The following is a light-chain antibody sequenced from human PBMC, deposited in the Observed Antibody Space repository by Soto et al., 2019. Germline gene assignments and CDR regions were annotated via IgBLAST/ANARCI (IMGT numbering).Light chain of an antibody. CDR3: AAWDGSLSAWV. V-gene: IGLV1-47*01. CDR1: TSNIGYNF. CDR2: RND. J-gene: IGLJ3*02. Sequence: QSVLTQPPSTTGTPGQRVTISCSGRTSNIGYNFVYWYQHLPGTAPKLLIYRNDERPSGVPDRFSGSKSGPSASLAISGLRSEDEADYYCAAWDGSLSAWVFGGGTKLTVL.